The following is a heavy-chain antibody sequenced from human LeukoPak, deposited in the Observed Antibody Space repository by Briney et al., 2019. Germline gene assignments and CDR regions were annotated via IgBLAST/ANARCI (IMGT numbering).Heavy chain of an antibody. J-gene: IGHJ6*02. CDR2: IYYSGST. Sequence: PSETLSLTCTVSGGSISSYYWSWIRQPPGKGLEWIGYIYYSGSTNYNPSLKSRVTISVDTSKNQFSLKLSSVTAADTAVYYCARHRGYSSRLPYYYGMDVWGQGTTVTVSS. D-gene: IGHD5-18*01. CDR1: GGSISSYY. CDR3: ARHRGYSSRLPYYYGMDV. V-gene: IGHV4-59*08.